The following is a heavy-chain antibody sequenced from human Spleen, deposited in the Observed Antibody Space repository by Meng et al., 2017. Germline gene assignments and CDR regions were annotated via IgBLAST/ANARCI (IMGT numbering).Heavy chain of an antibody. CDR2: INPKSGDT. D-gene: IGHD4-17*01. V-gene: IGHV1-2*06. J-gene: IGHJ4*02. CDR1: GYNFPDYY. Sequence: ASVKVSCKPSGYNFPDYYIHWVRRAPGQGLEWMGRINPKSGDTHYAQKFQARVTMTGDTSISTAYMELSGLRSDDTAVYYCASGYYGDYGEFDYWGQGTLVTVSS. CDR3: ASGYYGDYGEFDY.